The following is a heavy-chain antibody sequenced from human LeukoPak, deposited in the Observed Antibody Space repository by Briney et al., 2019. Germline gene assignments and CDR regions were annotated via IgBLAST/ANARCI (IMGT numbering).Heavy chain of an antibody. CDR2: IYYSGST. CDR1: GGSISSYY. V-gene: IGHV4-59*01. D-gene: IGHD2-15*01. J-gene: IGHJ3*02. CDR3: ARESRYCSGGSCSWTPGAFDI. Sequence: SETLSLTCTVSGGSISSYYWSWIRQPPGKGLEWIGYIYYSGSTNYNPSLKSRVTISVDTSKNQFSLKLSSVTAADTAVYYCARESRYCSGGSCSWTPGAFDIWGQGTMVTVSS.